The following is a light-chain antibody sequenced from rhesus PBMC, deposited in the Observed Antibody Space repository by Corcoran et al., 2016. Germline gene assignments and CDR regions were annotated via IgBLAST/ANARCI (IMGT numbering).Light chain of an antibody. V-gene: IGKV2-72*01. CDR3: VQAIAFPLT. J-gene: IGKJ4*01. CDR1: QSLLHSNGNTY. CDR2: GGS. Sequence: DIVMTQTPLSLPITPGEPASISCRSNQSLLHSNGNTYLHWYLQKPGQSPQLLIYGGSNRAFGVPDRSRGSGYGTVFTLKISKVEAEDVGVYYCVQAIAFPLTFGEGTKVELK.